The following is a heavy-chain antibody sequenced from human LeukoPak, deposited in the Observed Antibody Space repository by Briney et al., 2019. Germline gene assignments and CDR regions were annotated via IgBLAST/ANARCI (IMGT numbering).Heavy chain of an antibody. CDR3: AKDKAVVPAATFDY. CDR1: GFTFDDYA. D-gene: IGHD2-2*01. Sequence: GGSLRLSCAASGFTFDDYAMHWVRQAPGKGLEWVSGISWNSGSIGYADSVRGRFTISRDNAKNSLYLQMNSLRAEDTALYYCAKDKAVVPAATFDYWGQGTLVTVSS. J-gene: IGHJ4*02. CDR2: ISWNSGSI. V-gene: IGHV3-9*01.